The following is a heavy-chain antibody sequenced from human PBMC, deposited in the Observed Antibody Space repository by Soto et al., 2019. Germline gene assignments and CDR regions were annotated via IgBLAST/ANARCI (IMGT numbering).Heavy chain of an antibody. CDR2: INPNNSNT. CDR3: ARHVDPWLDY. D-gene: IGHD6-19*01. Sequence: ASVKVSCKASGDTFSFYTINWVRQAPGLGLEWVGWINPNNSNTNYAQKLQGRVTMTTDTSTSTAYMELRSLRSDDTAVYYCARHVDPWLDYWGQGTLVTVSS. J-gene: IGHJ4*02. V-gene: IGHV1-18*01. CDR1: GDTFSFYT.